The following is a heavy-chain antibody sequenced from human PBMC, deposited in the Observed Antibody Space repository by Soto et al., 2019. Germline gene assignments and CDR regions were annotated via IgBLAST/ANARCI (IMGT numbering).Heavy chain of an antibody. D-gene: IGHD3-3*01. CDR1: GYTFSSYG. Sequence: ASVKVSCKTTGYTFSSYGINWLRQAPGQGLEWMGWISTYNGDTHYAQNFQGRLTMTTDPLTSTAYLDLASLRSDDAAVYFCARDRLPGTGYSDFGGAGSRWFDPWGQGTLVTVSS. CDR3: ARDRLPGTGYSDFGGAGSRWFDP. J-gene: IGHJ5*02. CDR2: ISTYNGDT. V-gene: IGHV1-18*04.